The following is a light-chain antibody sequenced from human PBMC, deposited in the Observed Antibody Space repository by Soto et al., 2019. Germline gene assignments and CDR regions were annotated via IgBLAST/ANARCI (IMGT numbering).Light chain of an antibody. CDR3: PSYAASNIYV. Sequence: QSVLTQPPSASGSPGQSVTISCTGTSSDVGDYNFVSWYQQHPGKAPKLMIYEVSKRPSGVPDRFSGSKSGNSASLTASGRQAEDEADYYCPSYAASNIYVFGTGTKLTVL. J-gene: IGLJ1*01. CDR1: SSDVGDYNF. V-gene: IGLV2-8*01. CDR2: EVS.